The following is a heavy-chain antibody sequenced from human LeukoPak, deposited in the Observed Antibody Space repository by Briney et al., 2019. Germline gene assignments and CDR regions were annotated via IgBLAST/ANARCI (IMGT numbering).Heavy chain of an antibody. CDR2: ISYGTT. CDR1: GGAISTYY. CDR3: ARYEAHTYGYYFDP. D-gene: IGHD3-10*01. V-gene: IGHV4-59*01. J-gene: IGHJ4*02. Sequence: PSETLSLTCSVSGGAISTYYWKWIRQTPGQGLEWLGHISYGTTDYNPSLESRVSISADTVKNQISLRLTYVTAVDTAVYYCARYEAHTYGYYFDPWGQGTQVLVSS.